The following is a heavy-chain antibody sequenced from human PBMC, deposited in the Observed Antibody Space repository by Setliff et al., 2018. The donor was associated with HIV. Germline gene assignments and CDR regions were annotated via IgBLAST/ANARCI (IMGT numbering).Heavy chain of an antibody. CDR2: IYPDDSDT. CDR1: GYSFTTYW. V-gene: IGHV5-51*01. D-gene: IGHD1-20*01. Sequence: GESLKISCMGSGYSFTTYWITWARQMPGKGLEWMGIIYPDDSDTNYSPSFRGQVTMSADKSINTAYLQWDSLKASDSAMYYCARAKNKWNPGDYWGQGTVVTVSS. J-gene: IGHJ4*02. CDR3: ARAKNKWNPGDY.